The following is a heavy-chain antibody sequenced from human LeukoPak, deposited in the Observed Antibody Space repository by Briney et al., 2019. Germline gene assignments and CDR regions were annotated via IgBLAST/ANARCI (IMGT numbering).Heavy chain of an antibody. J-gene: IGHJ4*02. D-gene: IGHD6-13*01. Sequence: ASVKVSFKASGYTFTDYYMHWMRQAPGQGLEWMGWINPNSGGTNYAQKFQGRVTMTRDTSITTAYLELSRLRSDDTAVYYCAREKYSSSWYVWWGQGTLVTVSS. V-gene: IGHV1-2*02. CDR3: AREKYSSSWYVW. CDR2: INPNSGGT. CDR1: GYTFTDYY.